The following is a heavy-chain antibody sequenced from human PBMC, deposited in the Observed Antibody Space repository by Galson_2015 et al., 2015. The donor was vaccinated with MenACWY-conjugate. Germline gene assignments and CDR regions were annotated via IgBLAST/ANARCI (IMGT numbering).Heavy chain of an antibody. Sequence: CAISGDSVSSNSAAWNWLRQSPSRGLEWLGRTYYRSKWYNDYAVSVKSRITINPDTSKNQFSLQLNSVTPEDTAVYYCAREGYSYGAGRRLWGYYFDYWGQGTLVTVSS. D-gene: IGHD5-18*01. J-gene: IGHJ4*02. V-gene: IGHV6-1*01. CDR3: AREGYSYGAGRRLWGYYFDY. CDR1: GDSVSSNSAA. CDR2: TYYRSKWYN.